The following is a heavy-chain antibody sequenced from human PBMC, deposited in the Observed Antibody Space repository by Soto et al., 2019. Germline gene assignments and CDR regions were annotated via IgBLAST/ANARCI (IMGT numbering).Heavy chain of an antibody. CDR1: GFTFSSYW. Sequence: ESLKISCAASGFTFSSYWMHWVRQAPGKGLVWVSRINPDGSSTSYADSVKGRFTISRDNAKSTLFLQMNSLRAEDTAVYYCTIATFGPRDYWGLGTLVTVSS. CDR3: TIATFGPRDY. D-gene: IGHD3-10*02. CDR2: INPDGSST. V-gene: IGHV3-74*01. J-gene: IGHJ4*02.